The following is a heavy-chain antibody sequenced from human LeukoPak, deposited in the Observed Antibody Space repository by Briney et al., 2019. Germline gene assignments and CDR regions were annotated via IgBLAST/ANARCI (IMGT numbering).Heavy chain of an antibody. J-gene: IGHJ5*02. CDR2: IKSDGSNT. Sequence: GGSLRLSCTTSGFTFGDYGMSWVRQAPGKGLVWVSRIKSDGSNTSYADSVKGRVTISRDNAKNTLYLQMNSLRAEDTAVYYCAKGFVVVVSATQSSWFDPWGQGTLVTVSS. D-gene: IGHD2-15*01. V-gene: IGHV3-74*01. CDR1: GFTFGDYG. CDR3: AKGFVVVVSATQSSWFDP.